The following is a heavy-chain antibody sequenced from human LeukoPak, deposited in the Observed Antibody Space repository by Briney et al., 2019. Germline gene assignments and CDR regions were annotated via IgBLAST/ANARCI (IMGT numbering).Heavy chain of an antibody. J-gene: IGHJ4*02. D-gene: IGHD6-19*01. CDR1: GFTFSSYW. V-gene: IGHV3-7*05. CDR3: ARAGFNRWLAPYYFDY. Sequence: PGGSLRLSCAASGFTFSSYWMSWVRQAPGKGLEWVANIKQDGSEKYYVDSVKGRFTISRDNAKNSLYLQMNSLRAEDTAVYYCARAGFNRWLAPYYFDYWGQGTLVTVSS. CDR2: IKQDGSEK.